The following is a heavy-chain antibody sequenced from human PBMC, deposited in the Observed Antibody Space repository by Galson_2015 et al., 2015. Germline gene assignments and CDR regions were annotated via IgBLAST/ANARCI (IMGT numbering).Heavy chain of an antibody. CDR2: IKTKTDGGTT. D-gene: IGHD5-12*01. Sequence: SLRLSCAASGFTFNNAWMSWVRQGPGMGLEWVGRIKTKTDGGTTDYAAPVKGRFTISRDDSKNTLYLQMSSLKTEDTAVYYCTTSNGYSGYDLGEYSDHWGQGTLVTVSS. V-gene: IGHV3-15*01. CDR3: TTSNGYSGYDLGEYSDH. CDR1: GFTFNNAW. J-gene: IGHJ4*02.